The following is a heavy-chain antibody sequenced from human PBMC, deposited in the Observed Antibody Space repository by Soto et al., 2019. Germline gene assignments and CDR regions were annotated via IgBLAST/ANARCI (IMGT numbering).Heavy chain of an antibody. CDR3: ARDSRTPSGGMDV. Sequence: SETLSLTCTVSGGSINSGDYHWTWIRQFPGKGLEWIGGTYYSASTYYNPALVSRITISLDTSKSQFSLKLTSVTAADTAVYYCARDSRTPSGGMDVWGQGTTVTVSS. V-gene: IGHV4-30-4*01. CDR1: GGSINSGDYH. J-gene: IGHJ6*02. CDR2: TYYSAST.